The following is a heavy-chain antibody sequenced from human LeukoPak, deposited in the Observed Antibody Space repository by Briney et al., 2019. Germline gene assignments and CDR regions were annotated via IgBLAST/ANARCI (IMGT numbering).Heavy chain of an antibody. J-gene: IGHJ4*02. CDR1: GFTFSSYS. CDR3: ARDLQVGATY. Sequence: GGSLRLSCAASGFTFSSYSMNWVRQAPGEGLEWVSSISSSSYIYYADSVKGRFTISRDNAKNSLYLQMNSLRAEDTAVYYCARDLQVGATYWGQGTLVTVSS. V-gene: IGHV3-21*01. CDR2: ISSSSYI. D-gene: IGHD1-26*01.